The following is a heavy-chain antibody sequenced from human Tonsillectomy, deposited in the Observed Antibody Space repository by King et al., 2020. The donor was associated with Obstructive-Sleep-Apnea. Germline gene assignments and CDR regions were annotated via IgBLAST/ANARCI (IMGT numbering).Heavy chain of an antibody. CDR3: ARDRFNIVVVTATQAMDV. J-gene: IGHJ6*02. V-gene: IGHV3-30-3*01. CDR2: ISYDGSNK. CDR1: GFTFSSYA. Sequence: VQLVESGGGVVQPGRSLRLSCAASGFTFSSYAMHWVRQAPGKGLEWVAVISYDGSNKYYADSVKGRFTISRDNSKNTLYLQMNSLRAEDTAVYYCARDRFNIVVVTATQAMDVWGQGTTVTVSS. D-gene: IGHD2-21*02.